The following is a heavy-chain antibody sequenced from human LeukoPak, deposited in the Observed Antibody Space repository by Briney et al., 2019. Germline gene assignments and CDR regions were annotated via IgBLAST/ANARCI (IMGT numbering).Heavy chain of an antibody. V-gene: IGHV4-59*01. CDR1: GGSISSYY. CDR2: IYYSGST. D-gene: IGHD5-24*01. CDR3: ARRRDGYNSFSFDY. J-gene: IGHJ4*02. Sequence: SETLSLTCTVSGGSISSYYWSWIRQPPGKGLEWIGYIYYSGSTNYNPSLKSRVTISVDTSKNQFSLKLSSVTTADTAVYYCARRRDGYNSFSFDYWGQGTLVTVSS.